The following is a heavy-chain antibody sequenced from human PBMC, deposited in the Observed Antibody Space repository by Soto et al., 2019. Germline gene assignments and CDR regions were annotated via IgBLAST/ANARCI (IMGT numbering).Heavy chain of an antibody. CDR2: MNPNSNNT. D-gene: IGHD2-21*01. V-gene: IGHV1-8*01. CDR1: GYTFASYD. CDR3: ARSDGYHFNWLDS. Sequence: QVQLVQSGAEVKTPGASVKVSCKASGYTFASYDINWVRQAPGQGLEWMGWMNPNSNNTGYAQKLQGRLTMTRDIALNIAHMELSSLRSEDTAVYYCARSDGYHFNWLDSWGQGTLVTVS. J-gene: IGHJ5*01.